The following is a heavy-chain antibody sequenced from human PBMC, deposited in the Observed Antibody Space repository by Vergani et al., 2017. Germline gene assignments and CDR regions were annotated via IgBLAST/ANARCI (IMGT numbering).Heavy chain of an antibody. D-gene: IGHD2-8*01. Sequence: EVQLVESGGGLVQPGGSLRLSCAASGFPLSNAWIHWVRQGPGKGLEWVSRVGFDGSDTVYADSVKGRFTISRDNSKNTLYLQMNNLRAADTAVYYCARSGYCAHGVCYMTYYYYMDVWGKGTAVTVSS. J-gene: IGHJ6*03. CDR1: GFPLSNAW. CDR2: VGFDGSDT. V-gene: IGHV3-74*01. CDR3: ARSGYCAHGVCYMTYYYYMDV.